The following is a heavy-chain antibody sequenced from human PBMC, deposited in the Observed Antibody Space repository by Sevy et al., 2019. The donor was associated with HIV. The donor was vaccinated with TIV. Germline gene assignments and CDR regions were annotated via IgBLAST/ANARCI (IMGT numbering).Heavy chain of an antibody. D-gene: IGHD6-13*01. CDR1: GYTFTGYY. Sequence: APVKVSCKASGYTFTGYYMHWVRQAPGQGLEWMGWINPNSGGTNYAQKFQGRVTMTRDTSISTAYMELSRLRSDDTAVYYCARDFQRSAAAGNPGYFQHWGQGTLVTVSS. J-gene: IGHJ1*01. V-gene: IGHV1-2*02. CDR3: ARDFQRSAAAGNPGYFQH. CDR2: INPNSGGT.